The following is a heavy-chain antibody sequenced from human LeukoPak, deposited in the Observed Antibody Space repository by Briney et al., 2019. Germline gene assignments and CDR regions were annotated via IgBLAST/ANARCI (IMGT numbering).Heavy chain of an antibody. CDR1: GFTFSHYS. D-gene: IGHD3-22*01. J-gene: IGHJ4*02. CDR3: AKDLYYYDSSGYPY. Sequence: GGSLRLSCAASGFTFSHYSMNWVRQAPGKRLEWVSAISGSGGSTYYADSVKGRFTISRDNSKNTLYLQMNSLRAEDTAVYYCAKDLYYYDSSGYPYWGQGTLVTVSS. V-gene: IGHV3-23*01. CDR2: ISGSGGST.